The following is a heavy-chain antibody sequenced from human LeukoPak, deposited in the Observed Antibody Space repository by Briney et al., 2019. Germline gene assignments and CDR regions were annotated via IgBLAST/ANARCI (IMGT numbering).Heavy chain of an antibody. J-gene: IGHJ4*02. CDR1: GYTFTSYY. D-gene: IGHD5-18*01. CDR2: INPSGGST. V-gene: IGHV1-46*01. Sequence: GSVKVSCKASGYTFTSYYMHWVRQAPGQGLEWMGIINPSGGSTSYAQKFQGRVTMTSDTSTSTVYMELSSLRSEDTAVYYCARDVDTAMPTGYWGQGTLVTVSS. CDR3: ARDVDTAMPTGY.